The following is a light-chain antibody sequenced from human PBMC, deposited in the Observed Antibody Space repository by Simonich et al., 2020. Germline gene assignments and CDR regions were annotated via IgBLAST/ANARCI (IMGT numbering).Light chain of an antibody. V-gene: IGLV1-40*01. Sequence: QSVLTQPPSVSGAPGQRVTISCTGSSSNIGAGSDVHWYQQLPGTAPNLRIYGNSKRPSGVPDRCSGSKAGTSASLAITGLQAEDEADYDCQSYDSSLSGSVFGGGTKLTVL. CDR1: SSNIGAGSD. J-gene: IGLJ2*01. CDR3: QSYDSSLSGSV. CDR2: GNS.